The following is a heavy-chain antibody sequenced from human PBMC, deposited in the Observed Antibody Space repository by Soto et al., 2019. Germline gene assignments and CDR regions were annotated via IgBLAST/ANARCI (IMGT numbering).Heavy chain of an antibody. Sequence: SETLSLTCTVSGGSISSYYWSWIRQPPGKGLEYIGFIYYSGATNNNPSLKSRVTISVDTSKNQFSLKLNSVTAADTAVYYCARFAREENPKVGSWYYFDYWGQGTRVTVSS. CDR1: GGSISSYY. D-gene: IGHD6-13*01. V-gene: IGHV4-59*01. CDR3: ARFAREENPKVGSWYYFDY. CDR2: IYYSGAT. J-gene: IGHJ4*02.